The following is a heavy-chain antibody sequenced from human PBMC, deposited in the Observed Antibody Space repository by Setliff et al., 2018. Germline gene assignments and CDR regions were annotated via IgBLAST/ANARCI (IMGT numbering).Heavy chain of an antibody. D-gene: IGHD1-7*01. Sequence: GGSLRLSCAASGFTFTNYWINWVRQAPGKGLEWVANIKQDESEKHYVGSVKGRFTISRDNARNTLYLQMNSLRVEDTAVYYCVRYNWNFPDCWGQGTLVTVSS. CDR2: IKQDESEK. CDR3: VRYNWNFPDC. V-gene: IGHV3-7*01. J-gene: IGHJ4*02. CDR1: GFTFTNYW.